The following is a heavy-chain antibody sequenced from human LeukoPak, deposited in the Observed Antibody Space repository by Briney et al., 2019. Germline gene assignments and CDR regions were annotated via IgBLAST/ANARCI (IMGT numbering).Heavy chain of an antibody. Sequence: GGSLRLSCAASTFTFSTYAMNWVRQAPGKGLEWVSAISGSGESTYYADSVKGRFTISRDNSKKTLFLQMNSLRAEDTAVYYCASRPRDAAALDYWGQGTLVTVSS. V-gene: IGHV3-23*01. CDR1: TFTFSTYA. D-gene: IGHD6-13*01. CDR3: ASRPRDAAALDY. J-gene: IGHJ4*02. CDR2: ISGSGEST.